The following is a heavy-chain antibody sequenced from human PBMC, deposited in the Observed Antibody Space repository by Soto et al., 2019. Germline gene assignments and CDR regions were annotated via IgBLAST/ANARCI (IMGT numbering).Heavy chain of an antibody. CDR1: WVTFSGSA. D-gene: IGHD3-22*01. CDR2: IRSKANGYAT. J-gene: IGHJ3*02. V-gene: IGHV3-73*01. Sequence: GSLILSYAASWVTFSGSAMHWVRQPSFKVLEWVGLIRSKANGYATAYAASVKVRFTISRDDSKNTAYLQMNSLKTEDTDLHHCTPIYYYDSSGLPAFDIWGPGTMPTDSS. CDR3: TPIYYYDSSGLPAFDI.